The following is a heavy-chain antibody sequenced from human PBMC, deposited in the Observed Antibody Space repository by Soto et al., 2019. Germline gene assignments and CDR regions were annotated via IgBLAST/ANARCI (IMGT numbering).Heavy chain of an antibody. J-gene: IGHJ5*02. CDR2: TYYRSICQT. CDR1: GDSVSSNDAV. V-gene: IGHV6-1*01. CDR3: ARVVGNSWLDP. Sequence: QVQLQQSGPGLVKPSQTLSLTCAISGDSVSSNDAVWNWIRQSPSRGLEWLGRTYYRSICQTEXAXSXKXXMTINPDASKNQFSLELNSVTPEDTAMYYCARVVGNSWLDPWGQGTVVTVSA.